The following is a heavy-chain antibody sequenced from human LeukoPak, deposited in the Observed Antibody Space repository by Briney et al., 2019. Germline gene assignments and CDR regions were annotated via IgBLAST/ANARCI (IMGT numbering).Heavy chain of an antibody. Sequence: GRSLRLSCAASGFTFDDYAMHWVRQAPGKGLEWVSGISWNNGSIGYADSVKGRFTISRDNAKNSLYLQMNSLRAEDTALYYCAKDIGYYYDSSGYVFDYWGQGTLVTVSS. CDR3: AKDIGYYYDSSGYVFDY. D-gene: IGHD3-22*01. CDR1: GFTFDDYA. CDR2: ISWNNGSI. V-gene: IGHV3-9*01. J-gene: IGHJ4*02.